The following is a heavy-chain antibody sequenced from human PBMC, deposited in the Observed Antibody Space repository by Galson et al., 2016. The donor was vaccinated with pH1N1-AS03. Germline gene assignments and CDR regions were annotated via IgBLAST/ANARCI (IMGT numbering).Heavy chain of an antibody. CDR2: ISHDGNNR. CDR3: ARDRYYDHMVDAFDI. V-gene: IGHV3-30*09. CDR1: GYTFSTFA. D-gene: IGHD3-22*01. J-gene: IGHJ3*02. Sequence: SLRLSCAASGYTFSTFALHWVRQAPGKGLEALAFISHDGNNRYYTQSVRGRFALSRDNSKNTLYLQMNSLRPEGTAVYYCARDRYYDHMVDAFDIWGQGTMVSVSS.